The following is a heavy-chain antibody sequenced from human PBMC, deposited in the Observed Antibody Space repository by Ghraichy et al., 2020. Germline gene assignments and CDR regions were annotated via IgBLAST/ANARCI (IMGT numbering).Heavy chain of an antibody. Sequence: SETLSLTCTVSGGSISSDNHYWAWIRQPPGKGLEWIGSFSYTGSTSYNPSLKSRVTISVDTSRNQLSLKLRSLTAADTAVYYCARHSAARLFGQWGQGTLVTVS. CDR2: FSYTGST. CDR3: ARHSAARLFGQ. CDR1: GGSISSDNHY. J-gene: IGHJ4*02. V-gene: IGHV4-39*01. D-gene: IGHD2-2*01.